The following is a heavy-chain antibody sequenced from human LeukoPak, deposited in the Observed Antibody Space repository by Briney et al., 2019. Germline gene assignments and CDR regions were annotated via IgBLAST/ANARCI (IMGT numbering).Heavy chain of an antibody. CDR1: GFTFSSYA. CDR3: AKDERTSLWFGELVSYFDY. J-gene: IGHJ4*02. D-gene: IGHD3-10*01. V-gene: IGHV3-23*01. CDR2: ISGSGGST. Sequence: PGGSLRLSCAASGFTFSSYAMSWVRQAPGKGLEWVSAISGSGGSTYYADSVKGRFTISRDNSKNTLYLQMNSLRAEDTAVYYCAKDERTSLWFGELVSYFDYWGQGTLVTVSS.